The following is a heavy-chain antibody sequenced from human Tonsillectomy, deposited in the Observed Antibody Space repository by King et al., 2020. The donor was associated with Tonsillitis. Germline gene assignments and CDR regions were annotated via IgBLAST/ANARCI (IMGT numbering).Heavy chain of an antibody. V-gene: IGHV3-30-3*01. J-gene: IGHJ3*02. CDR2: IPDDGDKK. CDR1: GFLFNSYA. CDR3: ARDTHKYSTSWSYAFHI. Sequence: VQLVESGGGVVQPGRSLRLSCAASGFLFNSYAIHWVRQAPGKGLEWVTVIPDDGDKKYYADSVKGRFTISRDNFKNTLYLQMNSLRPEDTAIYYCARDTHKYSTSWSYAFHIWGQGTLVTVSS. D-gene: IGHD2-2*01.